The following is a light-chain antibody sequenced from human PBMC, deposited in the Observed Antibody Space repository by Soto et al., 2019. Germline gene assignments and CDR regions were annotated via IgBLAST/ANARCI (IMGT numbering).Light chain of an antibody. CDR3: QHYSMPPKP. J-gene: IGKJ1*01. CDR2: GAS. V-gene: IGKV3-20*01. CDR1: LTVRDNY. Sequence: IGVSISPDTVSLSQKERATLSCSASLTVRDNYLAWYQQKAGQAPRLVIYGASTRATGIPDRFSASGSGTDFTLTICSLEPEDFALYYCQHYSMPPKPFGHRTK.